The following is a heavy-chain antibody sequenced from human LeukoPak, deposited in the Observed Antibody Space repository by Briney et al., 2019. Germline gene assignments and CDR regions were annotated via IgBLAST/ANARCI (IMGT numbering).Heavy chain of an antibody. V-gene: IGHV4-59*02. CDR3: ARALYGHAPPIYYYYGMDV. J-gene: IGHJ6*02. CDR2: VYYSGST. CDR1: GVSVSSYY. Sequence: PETLSLTCTVSGVSVSSYYWSWIRQPPGKGLEYIGYVYYSGSTNYNPSLKSRVTMSVDTSKSQLTLKLNSVTAADTAVYFCARALYGHAPPIYYYYGMDVWGPGTAVTVSS. D-gene: IGHD2-8*01.